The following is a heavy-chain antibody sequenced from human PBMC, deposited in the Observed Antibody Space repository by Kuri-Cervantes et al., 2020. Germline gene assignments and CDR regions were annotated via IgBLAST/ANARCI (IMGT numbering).Heavy chain of an antibody. J-gene: IGHJ6*02. CDR1: GFTFSSYG. Sequence: GESLKISCAASGFTFSSYGMHWVRQAPGKGLEWVAVIWYDGSNKYYADSVKGRFTISRDNSKNTLYLQMNSLRAEDTAVYYCAKSAIGGMDVWGQGTTVTVSS. D-gene: IGHD2-2*02. CDR2: IWYDGSNK. CDR3: AKSAIGGMDV. V-gene: IGHV3-30*02.